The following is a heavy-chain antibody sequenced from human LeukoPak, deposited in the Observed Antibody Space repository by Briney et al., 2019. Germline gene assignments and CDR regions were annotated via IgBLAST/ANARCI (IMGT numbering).Heavy chain of an antibody. V-gene: IGHV3-20*04. CDR2: INWNGGST. D-gene: IGHD6-13*01. Sequence: PGGSLRLSCAASGFTFDDYGMSWVRHAPGKGLEWVSGINWNGGSTGYADSVKGRFTISRDNAKNSLYLQMNSLRAEDTALYYCARGRNPGIAAAGFLDYWGQGTLVTVSS. CDR1: GFTFDDYG. J-gene: IGHJ4*02. CDR3: ARGRNPGIAAAGFLDY.